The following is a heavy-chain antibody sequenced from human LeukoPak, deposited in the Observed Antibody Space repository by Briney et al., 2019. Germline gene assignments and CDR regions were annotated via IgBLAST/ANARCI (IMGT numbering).Heavy chain of an antibody. D-gene: IGHD4-17*01. CDR1: GFTFGNFG. J-gene: IGHJ4*02. CDR3: AKREVDYGDTIDH. CDR2: ISFLGGDT. Sequence: GGSLRLSCVASGFTFGNFGMTWVRQTPGKGLEWASGISFLGGDTYYAESVKGRFTMSRDNSKDTLYLQMSSLKVDDTGVYYCAKREVDYGDTIDHWGQGTLVTVSS. V-gene: IGHV3-23*01.